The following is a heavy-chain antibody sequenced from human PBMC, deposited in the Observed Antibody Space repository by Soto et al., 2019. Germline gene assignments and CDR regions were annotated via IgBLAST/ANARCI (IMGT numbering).Heavy chain of an antibody. V-gene: IGHV1-8*01. CDR1: GYTFTSYD. J-gene: IGHJ3*02. D-gene: IGHD2-2*01. CDR3: ARGRPSTSCWCDAFDI. Sequence: ASVKVSCKASGYTFTSYDINWVRQATGQGLEWMGWMNPNSGNTGYAQKFQGRVTMTRNTSISTAYMELSSLGSEDTAVYYCARGRPSTSCWCDAFDIWGQGTMVTVSS. CDR2: MNPNSGNT.